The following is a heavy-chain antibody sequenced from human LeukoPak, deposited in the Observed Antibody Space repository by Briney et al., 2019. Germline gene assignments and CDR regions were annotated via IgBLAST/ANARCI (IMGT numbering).Heavy chain of an antibody. J-gene: IGHJ4*02. CDR3: ARGPNSNWSGLDF. CDR1: GLSFSGHW. V-gene: IGHV3-74*01. Sequence: GGSLRLSCTASGLSFSGHWMQWARQLPGKGLVWVSRISPTGSTTSYADSVKGRFTVTRDNARNTHYLQVNNLRAEDTAVYYCARGPNSNWSGLDFWGQGTLLTGSS. CDR2: ISPTGSTT. D-gene: IGHD6-6*01.